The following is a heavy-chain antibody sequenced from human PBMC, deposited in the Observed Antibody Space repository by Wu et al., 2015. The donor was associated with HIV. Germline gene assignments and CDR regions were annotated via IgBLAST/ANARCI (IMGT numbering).Heavy chain of an antibody. D-gene: IGHD6-13*01. CDR3: AREPLAAAGDYWYFDL. J-gene: IGHJ2*01. CDR2: INPYNGDT. V-gene: IGHV1-18*01. CDR1: GYTFTRYV. Sequence: QVQLVQSGTEVKKPGASVKVSCKASGYTFTRYVMSWLRQAPGQGLEWMGWINPYNGDTNYAQKFQGRVTMTTATSTSTAYMELRSLRSDDTAVYYCAREPLAAAGDYWYFDLWDRGTLVTVSS.